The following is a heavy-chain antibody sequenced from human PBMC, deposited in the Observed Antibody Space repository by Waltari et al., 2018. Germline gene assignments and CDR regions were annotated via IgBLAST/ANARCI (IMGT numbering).Heavy chain of an antibody. CDR2: IIPIFGTA. V-gene: IGHV1-69*01. D-gene: IGHD4-17*01. J-gene: IGHJ4*02. CDR1: GGTFSSYA. CDR3: ARRVTVHPEAYYFDS. Sequence: QVQRVQSGAEVKKHGCAVKVSCKASGGTFSSYAISWVRQAPGPGRGGMGGIIPIFGTANYAQNFQGRVTITADESTSTAYMELSSLRSDDTAVYSCARRVTVHPEAYYFDSWGQGTLVTVSS.